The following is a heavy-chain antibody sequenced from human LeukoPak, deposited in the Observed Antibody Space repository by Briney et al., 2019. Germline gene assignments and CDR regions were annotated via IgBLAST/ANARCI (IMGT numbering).Heavy chain of an antibody. Sequence: PSETLSLTCTVSGGSISSYYWSWIRQPPGKGLEWIGYIYYSGSTNYNPSLKSRVTKSVDTSKNQFSLKLSSVTAADTAVYYCARLVVPAARAFFDYWGQGTLVTVSS. V-gene: IGHV4-59*08. CDR2: IYYSGST. CDR3: ARLVVPAARAFFDY. CDR1: GGSISSYY. J-gene: IGHJ4*02. D-gene: IGHD2-2*01.